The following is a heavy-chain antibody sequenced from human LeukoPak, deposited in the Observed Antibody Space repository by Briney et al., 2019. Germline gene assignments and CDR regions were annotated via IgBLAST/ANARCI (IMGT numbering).Heavy chain of an antibody. Sequence: GGSLRLSCAASGFTLSSNYMSWVRQAPGKGLEWVSVIYSGGSTYYADSVKGRFTISRDNSKNTLYLQMNSLRAEDTAVCYCARESSGWSNYYYYGMDVWGQGTTVTVSS. V-gene: IGHV3-53*01. D-gene: IGHD6-19*01. J-gene: IGHJ6*02. CDR2: IYSGGST. CDR1: GFTLSSNY. CDR3: ARESSGWSNYYYYGMDV.